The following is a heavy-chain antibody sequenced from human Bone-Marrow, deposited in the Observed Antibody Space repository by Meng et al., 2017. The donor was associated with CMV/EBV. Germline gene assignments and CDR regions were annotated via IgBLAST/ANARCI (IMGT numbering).Heavy chain of an antibody. CDR3: AKVRTRGYSSSWYDSSWFDP. D-gene: IGHD6-13*01. J-gene: IGHJ5*02. CDR2: IRYEENKK. CDR1: SRYE. V-gene: IGHV3-30*02. Sequence: SRYEVQRVDQARVRGLEWVEIIRYEENKKNYADSVNGRFNSSKDNSKNTLNMQMNSMRAEDTAVYNGAKVRTRGYSSSWYDSSWFDPRGQGTLVTVSS.